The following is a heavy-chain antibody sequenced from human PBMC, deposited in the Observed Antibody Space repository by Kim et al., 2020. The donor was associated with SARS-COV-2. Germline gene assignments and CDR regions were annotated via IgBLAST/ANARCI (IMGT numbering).Heavy chain of an antibody. D-gene: IGHD3-10*01. J-gene: IGHJ4*02. V-gene: IGHV3-30*18. CDR1: GFTFSSYG. Sequence: GGSLRLSCAASGFTFSSYGMHWVRQAPGKGLEWVAVISYDGSNKYYADSVKGRFTISRDNSKNTLYLQMNSLRAEDTAVYYCAKGPDYYGSGSYEFGWGQGTLVTVSS. CDR3: AKGPDYYGSGSYEFG. CDR2: ISYDGSNK.